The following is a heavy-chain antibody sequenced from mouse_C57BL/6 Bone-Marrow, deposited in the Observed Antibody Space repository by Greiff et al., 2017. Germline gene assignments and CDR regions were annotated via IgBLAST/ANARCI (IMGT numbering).Heavy chain of an antibody. CDR1: GYTFTDYN. J-gene: IGHJ4*01. D-gene: IGHD1-1*01. CDR3: AREGLYYYGSSYVGVMDN. V-gene: IGHV1-22*01. CDR2: INPNNGGT. Sequence: EVQLQQSGPELVKPGASVKMSCKASGYTFTDYNMHWVKQSHGKSLEWIGYINPNNGGTSCNQKFKGKATWTVNSSSSTAYMELRSLTSEDSAVYYCAREGLYYYGSSYVGVMDNWGQGTSVTVSS.